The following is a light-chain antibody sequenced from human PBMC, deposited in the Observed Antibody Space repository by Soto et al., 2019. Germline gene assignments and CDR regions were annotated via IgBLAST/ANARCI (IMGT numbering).Light chain of an antibody. CDR1: SSDVGGYNY. CDR2: DVT. CDR3: SSFAGGNIDV. Sequence: QSVLTQPPSASGSPGQSVTISCTGTSSDVGGYNYVSWHQQHPGKAPKLIIYDVTKRPSGVPDRFSGSKSGYTASLTVSGLQAEDEADYYCSSFAGGNIDVFGTGTKVTV. J-gene: IGLJ1*01. V-gene: IGLV2-8*01.